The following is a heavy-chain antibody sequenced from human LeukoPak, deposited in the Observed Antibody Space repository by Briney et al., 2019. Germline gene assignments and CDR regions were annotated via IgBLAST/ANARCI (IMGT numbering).Heavy chain of an antibody. Sequence: SETLSLTCAVYGGSFSGYYWTYIRQPPGKGLEWIGEINHSGSTNYNPSLKSRVTISVDTSKNQFSLKLSSVTAADTAVYYCASYYYDSSGYYYLDYWGQGTLVTVSS. D-gene: IGHD3-22*01. CDR2: INHSGST. CDR3: ASYYYDSSGYYYLDY. V-gene: IGHV4-34*01. CDR1: GGSFSGYY. J-gene: IGHJ4*02.